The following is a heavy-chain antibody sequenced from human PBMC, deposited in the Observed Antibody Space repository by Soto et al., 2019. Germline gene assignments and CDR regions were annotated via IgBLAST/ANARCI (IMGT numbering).Heavy chain of an antibody. J-gene: IGHJ5*02. CDR1: GYTFTSYD. Sequence: KVSCKASGYTFTSYDINWVRQATGQGLEWMGWMNPNSGNTGYAQKFQGRVTMTRNTSISTAYMELSSLRSEDTAVYYCARGGRDSGSYSFFEPWGQGTLVTVSS. CDR3: ARGGRDSGSYSFFEP. CDR2: MNPNSGNT. V-gene: IGHV1-8*01. D-gene: IGHD1-26*01.